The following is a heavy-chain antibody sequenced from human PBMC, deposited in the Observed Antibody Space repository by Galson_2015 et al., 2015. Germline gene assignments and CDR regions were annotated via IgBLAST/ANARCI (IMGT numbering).Heavy chain of an antibody. D-gene: IGHD2-2*01. CDR3: ARSPVVPAANYDP. Sequence: SETLSLTCAVSGYSISSGYYWGWIRQPPGKGLEWIGSIYHSGSTYYNPSLKSRVTISVDTSKNQFSLKLSSVTAADTAVYYCARSPVVPAANYDPWGQGTLVTVSS. V-gene: IGHV4-38-2*01. CDR2: IYHSGST. CDR1: GYSISSGYY. J-gene: IGHJ5*02.